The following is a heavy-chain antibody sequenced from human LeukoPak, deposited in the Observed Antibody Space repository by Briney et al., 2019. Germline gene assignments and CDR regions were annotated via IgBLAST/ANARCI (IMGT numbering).Heavy chain of an antibody. Sequence: AGGSLRLSCAASGFTFSNSWMSWVRQVPGKGLEWVANIKEDGSEKYSVDSVKGRFTISRDNAKNSLYLQMNSLRAEDTAVYYCTRVNTYYYNTYYYYGMDVWGQGTTVTVSS. CDR3: TRVNTYYYNTYYYYGMDV. CDR2: IKEDGSEK. CDR1: GFTFSNSW. D-gene: IGHD3-22*01. J-gene: IGHJ6*02. V-gene: IGHV3-7*01.